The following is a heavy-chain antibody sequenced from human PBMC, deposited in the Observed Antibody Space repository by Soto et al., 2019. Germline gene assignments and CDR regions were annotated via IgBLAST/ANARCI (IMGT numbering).Heavy chain of an antibody. CDR2: IYYSGST. Sequence: QVQLQESGPGLVKPSQTLSLTCTVSGGSISSGDYYWSWIRQPPGKGLEWIGYIYYSGSTYYNPSLYSRVTISVDTSKNQFSLKLSSVTAADTAVYYCARVMDTAMVFYWFDPWGQGTLVTVSS. J-gene: IGHJ5*02. CDR3: ARVMDTAMVFYWFDP. D-gene: IGHD5-18*01. CDR1: GGSISSGDYY. V-gene: IGHV4-30-4*01.